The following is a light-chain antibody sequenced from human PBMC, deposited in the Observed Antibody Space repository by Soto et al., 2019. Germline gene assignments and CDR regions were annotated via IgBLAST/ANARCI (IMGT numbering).Light chain of an antibody. CDR2: GAS. Sequence: EIVMTQSPATLSVSPGERATLSCRASQSVSSNLAWYQQKPGQAPRLLIYGASIRATGIPARFRGSGSGTEFTLTISRLQSEDSAVYYCQQYNNWPGTFGQGTKLEIK. J-gene: IGKJ2*01. CDR3: QQYNNWPGT. V-gene: IGKV3-15*01. CDR1: QSVSSN.